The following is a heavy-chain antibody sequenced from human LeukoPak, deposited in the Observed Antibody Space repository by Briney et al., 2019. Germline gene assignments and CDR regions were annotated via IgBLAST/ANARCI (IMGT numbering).Heavy chain of an antibody. Sequence: PSETLSLTCAVYGGSFSGYYWSWIRQPPGKGPEWIREINHSGSTNYNPSLKSRVTISVDTSKNQFSLKLSSVTAADTAVYYCARGRLGDFDYWGQGTLVTVSS. V-gene: IGHV4-34*01. CDR2: INHSGST. CDR1: GGSFSGYY. J-gene: IGHJ4*02. CDR3: ARGRLGDFDY. D-gene: IGHD3-16*01.